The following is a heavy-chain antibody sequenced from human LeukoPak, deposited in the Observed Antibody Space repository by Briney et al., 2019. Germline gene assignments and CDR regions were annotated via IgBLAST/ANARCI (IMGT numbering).Heavy chain of an antibody. CDR2: IYYSGST. J-gene: IGHJ4*02. CDR1: GGSISSSSYY. V-gene: IGHV4-39*07. Sequence: SETLSLTCTVSGGSISSSSYYWGWIRQSPGKGLEWIGSIYYSGSTYYNPSLKSRVTISVDTSKNQFSLRLSSVTAADTAVYYCVRGFYSHYGGDYWGQGTLVTVSS. D-gene: IGHD4-11*01. CDR3: VRGFYSHYGGDY.